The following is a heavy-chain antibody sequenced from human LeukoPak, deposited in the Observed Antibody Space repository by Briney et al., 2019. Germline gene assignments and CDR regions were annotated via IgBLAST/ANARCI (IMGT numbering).Heavy chain of an antibody. CDR3: ARAPFKATTVVTFTY. J-gene: IGHJ4*02. CDR1: GYTFTGYY. Sequence: ASVKVSCKASGYTFTGYYMHRVRQAPGQGLEWMGWINPNSGGTNYAQKFQGRVTMTRDTSISTAYMELSRLRSDDTAVYYCARAPFKATTVVTFTYWGQGALVTVSS. CDR2: INPNSGGT. D-gene: IGHD4-23*01. V-gene: IGHV1-2*02.